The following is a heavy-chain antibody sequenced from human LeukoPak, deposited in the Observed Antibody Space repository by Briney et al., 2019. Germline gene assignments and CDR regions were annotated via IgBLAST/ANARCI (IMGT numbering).Heavy chain of an antibody. CDR3: AKVRGTYSSGFFFDY. D-gene: IGHD6-19*01. J-gene: IGHJ4*02. Sequence: PGRSLRLSCAASGFSFDDYAMHWVRQAPGKGLEWLSIISWNSGYIGYADSVKGRFTISRDNAKNSLYLQMNSLRAEDTAFSYCAKVRGTYSSGFFFDYWGQGALVTVSS. CDR2: ISWNSGYI. V-gene: IGHV3-9*01. CDR1: GFSFDDYA.